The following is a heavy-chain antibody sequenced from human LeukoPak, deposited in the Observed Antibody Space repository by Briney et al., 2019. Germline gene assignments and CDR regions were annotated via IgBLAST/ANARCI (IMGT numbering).Heavy chain of an antibody. CDR3: ARMATIQSYYGMDV. J-gene: IGHJ6*02. V-gene: IGHV4-59*08. CDR2: IYYSGST. CDR1: GGSITSYY. D-gene: IGHD5-24*01. Sequence: SETLYRTVTDSGGSITSYYWSLIRQPPGQRLPSIGYIYYSGSTNYNPSLKSRVTISVDTSKNQFSLKLSSVTAADTAVYYCARMATIQSYYGMDVWGQGTTVTVSS.